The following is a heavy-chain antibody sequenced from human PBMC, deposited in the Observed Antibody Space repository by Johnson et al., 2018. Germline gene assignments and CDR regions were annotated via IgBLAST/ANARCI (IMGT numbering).Heavy chain of an antibody. CDR2: MNPNSGNT. CDR1: GYTFTSYD. J-gene: IGHJ6*03. V-gene: IGHV1-8*01. CDR3: VRKGVTIFGVVKGYRDV. Sequence: QVQLVQSGAEVKKPGASVKVSCKASGYTFTSYDINWVRQATGQGLEWMGWMNPNSGNTGYAQKFQGRVTMTRDTSISTAYMVLSSLRSEDTAGYYCVRKGVTIFGVVKGYRDVWGKGTTVTGSS. D-gene: IGHD3-3*01.